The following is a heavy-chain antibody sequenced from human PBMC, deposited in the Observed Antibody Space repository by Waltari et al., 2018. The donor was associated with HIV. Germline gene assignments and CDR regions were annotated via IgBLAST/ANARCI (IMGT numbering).Heavy chain of an antibody. V-gene: IGHV4-31*04. J-gene: IGHJ6*02. CDR1: GGSISSDAYS. D-gene: IGHD4-4*01. Sequence: QVRLQESGPGLPKPSQPLSLTCTVSGGSISSDAYSWSWIRQHPGKGLEWIGYIHYSGSTYYKPSLKSRLSISVDTSNNQFSLRLSSVTAADTAVYYCAIADYSNYGYYGMDVWGPGTTVTVSS. CDR3: AIADYSNYGYYGMDV. CDR2: IHYSGST.